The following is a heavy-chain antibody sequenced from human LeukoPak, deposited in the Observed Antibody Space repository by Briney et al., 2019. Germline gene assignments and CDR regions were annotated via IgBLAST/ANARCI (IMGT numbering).Heavy chain of an antibody. CDR2: INPNSGGT. J-gene: IGHJ3*02. D-gene: IGHD5-12*01. CDR3: ARLSWLRHAFDI. CDR1: GYTFTGHY. V-gene: IGHV1-2*02. Sequence: GASVKVSCKASGYTFTGHYMHWVRQAPGQGLEWMGWINPNSGGTNYAQKFQGRVTMTRDTSISTADMELSRLRSDDTAEYYCARLSWLRHAFDIWGQGTMVTVSS.